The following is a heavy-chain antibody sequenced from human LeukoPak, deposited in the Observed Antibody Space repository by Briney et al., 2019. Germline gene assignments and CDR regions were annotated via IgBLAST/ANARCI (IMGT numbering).Heavy chain of an antibody. D-gene: IGHD5-18*01. CDR2: IVQGGTT. Sequence: PSETLSLTCTVSGYSIRSGFYWGWIRQAPGKGLEWIGSIVQGGTTFYNPSLKSRVIISADTSNNEFSLKLSSVTAADTAVYYCARIGTAMIDYWGQGTLVTVSS. J-gene: IGHJ4*02. V-gene: IGHV4-38-2*02. CDR3: ARIGTAMIDY. CDR1: GYSIRSGFY.